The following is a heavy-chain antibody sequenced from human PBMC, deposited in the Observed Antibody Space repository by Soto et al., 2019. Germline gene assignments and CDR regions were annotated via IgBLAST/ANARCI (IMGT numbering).Heavy chain of an antibody. CDR2: IDPSDSYT. V-gene: IGHV5-10-1*01. D-gene: IGHD3-3*01. Sequence: PGESLKISCKGSGYSFTSYWISWVRQMPGKGLEWMGRIDPSDSYTNYSPSFQGHVTISADKSISTAYLQWSSLKASDTAMYYCARQVWYYDFWSGLNWFDPWGQGTLVTVSS. J-gene: IGHJ5*02. CDR1: GYSFTSYW. CDR3: ARQVWYYDFWSGLNWFDP.